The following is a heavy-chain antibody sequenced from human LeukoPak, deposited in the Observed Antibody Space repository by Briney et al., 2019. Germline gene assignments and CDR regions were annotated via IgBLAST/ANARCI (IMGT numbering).Heavy chain of an antibody. CDR3: AKDILYCSSTSCYTDNWFDP. Sequence: TGGSLRLSCAASGFTFSSYWMHWVRQAPGKGLVWVSRINSDGSSTSYADSVKGRFTISRDNAKNTLYLQMNSLRAEDTAVYYCAKDILYCSSTSCYTDNWFDPWGQGTLVTVSS. CDR1: GFTFSSYW. CDR2: INSDGSST. J-gene: IGHJ5*02. D-gene: IGHD2-2*02. V-gene: IGHV3-74*01.